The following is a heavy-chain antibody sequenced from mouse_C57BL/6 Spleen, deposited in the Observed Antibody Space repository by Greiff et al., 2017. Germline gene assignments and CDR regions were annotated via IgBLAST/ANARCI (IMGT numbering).Heavy chain of an antibody. CDR1: GYTFTDYY. V-gene: IGHV1-26*01. D-gene: IGHD4-1*01. CDR2: INPNNGGT. Sequence: EVQLQQSGPELVKPGASVKISCKASGYTFTDYYMNWVKQSHGKSLEWIGDINPNNGGTSYNQKFKGKATLTVDKSSSTAYMELRSLTSEDSAVYYCARTPNWAHYDAMDYWGQGTSVTVSS. CDR3: ARTPNWAHYDAMDY. J-gene: IGHJ4*01.